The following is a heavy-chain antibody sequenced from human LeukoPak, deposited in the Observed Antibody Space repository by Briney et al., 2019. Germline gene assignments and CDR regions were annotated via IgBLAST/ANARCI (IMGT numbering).Heavy chain of an antibody. CDR1: GFTFSSYA. CDR3: ARDQSPGGLPLDY. Sequence: GGSLRLSCAASGFTFSSYAMHWVRQAPGKGLEWVAVISYDGSNKYYADSVKGRFTISRDNSKNTLYLQMNSLRAEDTAVYCCARDQSPGGLPLDYWGQGTLVTVSS. D-gene: IGHD1-26*01. J-gene: IGHJ4*02. CDR2: ISYDGSNK. V-gene: IGHV3-30-3*01.